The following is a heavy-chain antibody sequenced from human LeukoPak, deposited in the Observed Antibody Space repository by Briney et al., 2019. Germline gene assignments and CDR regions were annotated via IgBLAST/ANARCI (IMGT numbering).Heavy chain of an antibody. J-gene: IGHJ4*02. CDR3: ARDGRVAAAAYYFDY. CDR2: IANDGRDK. D-gene: IGHD6-13*01. CDR1: GFTFSSHG. Sequence: GRSLRLSCAASGFTFSSHGMHWVRQAPGKGMEWVAVIANDGRDKKYADSVKGRFTISRDNSKNTLYLQMNSLRAEDTAVYYCARDGRVAAAAYYFDYWGQGALATVSS. V-gene: IGHV3-30*03.